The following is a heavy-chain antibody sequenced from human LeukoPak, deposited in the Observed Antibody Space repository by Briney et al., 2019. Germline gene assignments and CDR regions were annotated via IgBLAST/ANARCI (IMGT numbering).Heavy chain of an antibody. J-gene: IGHJ4*02. Sequence: SETLSLTCTVSGGSISSYYWSWIRQPPGRGLEWIGYIYYSGSPDYNPSLKSRLTISVDTSKNQFSLKLSSVKAADTAVYYCARGTGGYNPPFDYWAREPWSPSPQ. D-gene: IGHD5-24*01. CDR1: GGSISSYY. CDR3: ARGTGGYNPPFDY. CDR2: IYYSGSP. V-gene: IGHV4-59*08.